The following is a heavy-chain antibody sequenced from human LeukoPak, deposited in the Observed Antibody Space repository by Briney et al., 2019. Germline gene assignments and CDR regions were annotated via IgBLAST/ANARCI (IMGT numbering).Heavy chain of an antibody. V-gene: IGHV5-51*01. CDR3: ARVPDWSGDQTPSDY. CDR1: GYSFTSYW. CDR2: IYPGDSDT. J-gene: IGHJ4*02. D-gene: IGHD3-3*01. Sequence: GESLKISCKGSGYSFTSYWIGWVRQMPGKGLEWMGIIYPGDSDTRYSPSFQGQVTISADKSISTAYLQWSSLKASDTAMYYCARVPDWSGDQTPSDYWGQGTLVTVSS.